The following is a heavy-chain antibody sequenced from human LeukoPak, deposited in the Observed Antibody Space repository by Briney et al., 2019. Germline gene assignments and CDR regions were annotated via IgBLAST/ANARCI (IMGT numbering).Heavy chain of an antibody. CDR3: AREGRRPYSSSSNY. CDR1: GGSFSGYY. D-gene: IGHD6-6*01. CDR2: INHSGST. V-gene: IGHV4-34*01. J-gene: IGHJ4*02. Sequence: SETLSLTCAVYGGSFSGYYWSWIRQPPGKGLEWIGEINHSGSTNYNPSLKSRVTISVDTSKNQFSLKRSSVTAADTAVYYCAREGRRPYSSSSNYWGQGTLVTVSS.